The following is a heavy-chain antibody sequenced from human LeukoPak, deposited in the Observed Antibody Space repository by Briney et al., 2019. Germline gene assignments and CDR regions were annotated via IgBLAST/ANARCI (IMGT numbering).Heavy chain of an antibody. V-gene: IGHV3-7*01. J-gene: IGHJ6*03. CDR3: TKDRQGPNQYHMDV. CDR1: GFTFSSLW. CDR2: INQDGGTT. Sequence: PGGSLRLSCAASGFTFSSLWMSWVRQAPGRGPEWVANINQDGGTTYYVASVKGRFTISRDNAKNSLSLQMSSLRDEDTAVYYCTKDRQGPNQYHMDVWGKGTTVTVSS.